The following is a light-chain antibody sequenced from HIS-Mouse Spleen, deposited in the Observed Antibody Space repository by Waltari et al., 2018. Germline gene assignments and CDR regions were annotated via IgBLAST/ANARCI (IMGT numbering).Light chain of an antibody. V-gene: IGLV3-1*01. CDR3: QAWDSSTVV. CDR1: KLGDKH. Sequence: SYELTQPPSVSVSPGQTASITGSGDKLGDKHACWYQQKPGQSPVLVIYQDSKRPSGIPERFSGSNSGNTATLTISGTQAMDEADYYCQAWDSSTVVFGGGTKLTVL. J-gene: IGLJ2*01. CDR2: QDS.